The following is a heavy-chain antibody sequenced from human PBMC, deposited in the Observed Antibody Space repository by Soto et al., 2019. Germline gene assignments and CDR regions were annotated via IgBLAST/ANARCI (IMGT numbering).Heavy chain of an antibody. V-gene: IGHV4-34*01. Sequence: PSETLSLTCAVYGGSFSGYYWTLIRQPPGTGLEWIGEINHSGSTNYNPSLKSRVTISVDTSKNQFSLKLTSVTAADTAVYYCARDRANDYGDAFDYWGRGTLLTVSS. CDR1: GGSFSGYY. D-gene: IGHD4-17*01. CDR3: ARDRANDYGDAFDY. CDR2: INHSGST. J-gene: IGHJ4*02.